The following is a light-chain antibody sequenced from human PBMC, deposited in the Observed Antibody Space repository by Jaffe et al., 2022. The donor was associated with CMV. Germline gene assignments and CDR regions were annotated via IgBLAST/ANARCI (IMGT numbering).Light chain of an antibody. Sequence: SDVLTQPPSVSVAPGKPAKITCGGHNIGSKSVHWYQQKAGQAPVLVIYYDTDRPSGIPERFSGSNSGNTATLTISRVEAGDEADYFCQVWERSSDHWVFGGGTKLTVL. J-gene: IGLJ3*02. CDR3: QVWERSSDHWV. V-gene: IGLV3-21*01. CDR2: YDT. CDR1: NIGSKS.